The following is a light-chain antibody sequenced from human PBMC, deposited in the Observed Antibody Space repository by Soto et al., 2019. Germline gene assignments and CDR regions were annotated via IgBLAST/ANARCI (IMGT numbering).Light chain of an antibody. CDR2: DVS. CDR3: GSYTSSNTVV. CDR1: SSDVGGYNY. V-gene: IGLV2-14*01. Sequence: QSALTQPASVSGSPGQSITISCTGTSSDVGGYNYVSWYQQHPGKAPKLMIYDVSNRPSGVSNRFSGSKSGNTASLTISGLQAEDEAGYYCGSYTSSNTVVFGGGTKVTVL. J-gene: IGLJ2*01.